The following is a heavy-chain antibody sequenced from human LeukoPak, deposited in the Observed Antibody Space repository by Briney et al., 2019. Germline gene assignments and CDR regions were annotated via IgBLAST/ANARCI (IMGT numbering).Heavy chain of an antibody. V-gene: IGHV4-31*03. J-gene: IGHJ5*02. CDR3: ASGRRDGYNYRFAP. CDR2: IYYSGRT. CDR1: GGSISSGGYY. Sequence: SQTLSLTCTVSGGSISSGGYYWSWIRQHPGKDLEWVGYIYYSGRTYYNPSPKSRVTISVDPSKHQFSLKLSSVPAADTAVYYCASGRRDGYNYRFAPWGQGTLVTVSS. D-gene: IGHD5-24*01.